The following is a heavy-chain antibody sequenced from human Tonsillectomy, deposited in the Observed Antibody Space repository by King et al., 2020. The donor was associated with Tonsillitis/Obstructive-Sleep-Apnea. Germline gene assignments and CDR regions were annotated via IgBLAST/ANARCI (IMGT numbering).Heavy chain of an antibody. CDR2: ISWNSGSI. Sequence: VQLVESGGGLVQPGRSLRLSCAASGFTFDDYAMHWVRQAPGKGLEWVSGISWNSGSIGYADSVKGRFTISRDTAKNSLYLQMNSLRAEDTALYYCAKGGYYFWSGYSHLDYWGQGTLVTVSS. D-gene: IGHD3-3*01. CDR1: GFTFDDYA. CDR3: AKGGYYFWSGYSHLDY. J-gene: IGHJ4*02. V-gene: IGHV3-9*01.